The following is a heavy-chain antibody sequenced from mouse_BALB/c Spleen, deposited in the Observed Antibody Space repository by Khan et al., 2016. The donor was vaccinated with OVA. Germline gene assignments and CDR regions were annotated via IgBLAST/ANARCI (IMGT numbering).Heavy chain of an antibody. CDR3: AKIVYGNSYAMDY. CDR2: IYPGSGRT. CDR1: GYTFTDYD. Sequence: QVRLQQSGPELVKPGASVKMSCKASGYTFTDYDIRWVKQRTGQGLEWIGEIYPGSGRTYYNEKFKGKATLTADKSSNTAYMQLRSLTSEDSAVYFCAKIVYGNSYAMDYWGQGTAVTVSS. D-gene: IGHD2-1*01. J-gene: IGHJ4*01. V-gene: IGHV1-81*01.